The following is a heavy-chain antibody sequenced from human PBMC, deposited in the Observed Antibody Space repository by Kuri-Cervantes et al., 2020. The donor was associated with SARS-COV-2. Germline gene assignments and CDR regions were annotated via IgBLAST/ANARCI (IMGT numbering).Heavy chain of an antibody. J-gene: IGHJ6*03. CDR3: ARGYGSTFMDV. V-gene: IGHV4-34*01. CDR1: GRSFSGYY. Sequence: GSLRLSCAVYGRSFSGYYWNWIRQSPGKGLEWIGEINHSGSTNFNPSLKSRVTISVDTSKNQFSLKLSSVTAADTAVYYCARGYGSTFMDVWGKGTTVTVSS. D-gene: IGHD2-2*01. CDR2: INHSGST.